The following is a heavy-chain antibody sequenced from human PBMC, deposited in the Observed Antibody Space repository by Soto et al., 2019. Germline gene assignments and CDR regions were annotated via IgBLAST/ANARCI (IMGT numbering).Heavy chain of an antibody. CDR1: DGFISSSNY. CDR3: VRHGGRLFDY. CDR2: VYHNGGP. D-gene: IGHD2-15*01. J-gene: IGHJ4*02. Sequence: QVQRQESGPGLVKPSGTLSLTCAVSDGFISSSNYWSWGRQPPGKGLEWNGQVYHNGGPSYSPSLSSRVTMSIDKSKIRVSLTLSAVTAADAAVYFCVRHGGRLFDYWGPGHLVTVSS. V-gene: IGHV4-4*02.